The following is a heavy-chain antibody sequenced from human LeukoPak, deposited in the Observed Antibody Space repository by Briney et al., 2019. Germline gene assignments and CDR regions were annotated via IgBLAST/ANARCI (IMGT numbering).Heavy chain of an antibody. CDR3: VREFYPEHSSRWYRWFDP. D-gene: IGHD6-13*01. CDR1: GFTVSSNF. V-gene: IGHV3-66*01. Sequence: PGGSLRLSCATSGFTVSSNFMSWVRQAPGKGLEWVSVIYSGGDTYYADFVKGRFTTSRDNSKNTLNLQMNSLRAEDTAVYYCVREFYPEHSSRWYRWFDPWGQGTLVTVYS. CDR2: IYSGGDT. J-gene: IGHJ5*02.